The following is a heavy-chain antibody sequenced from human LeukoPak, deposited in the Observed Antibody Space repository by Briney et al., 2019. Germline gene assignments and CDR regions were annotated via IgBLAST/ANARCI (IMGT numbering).Heavy chain of an antibody. D-gene: IGHD7-27*01. CDR3: ARSLGWGSTFDY. CDR2: IYYSGST. V-gene: IGHV4-31*03. Sequence: PSETLSLTCTVSGGSISSGGYYCSWIRQHPGKGLEWIGYIYYSGSTYYNPSLKSRVTISVDTSKNQFSLKLSSVTAADTAVYYCARSLGWGSTFDYWGQGTLVTVSS. J-gene: IGHJ4*02. CDR1: GGSISSGGYY.